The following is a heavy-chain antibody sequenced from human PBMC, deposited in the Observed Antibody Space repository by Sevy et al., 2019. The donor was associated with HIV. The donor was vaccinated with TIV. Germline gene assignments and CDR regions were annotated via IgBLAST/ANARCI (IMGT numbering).Heavy chain of an antibody. V-gene: IGHV1-69*13. Sequence: ASVKVSCKASGGTFSSYAIIWVRQAPGQGLEWMGGIIPIFGTANYAQKFQGRVTITADESTSTAYMELSSLRSEDTAVYYCARDAHSSGWFFDYWGQGTLVTVSS. CDR3: ARDAHSSGWFFDY. CDR1: GGTFSSYA. J-gene: IGHJ4*02. CDR2: IIPIFGTA. D-gene: IGHD6-19*01.